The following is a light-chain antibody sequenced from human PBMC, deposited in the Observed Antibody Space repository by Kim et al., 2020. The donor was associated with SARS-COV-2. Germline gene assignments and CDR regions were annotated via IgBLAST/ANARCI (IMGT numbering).Light chain of an antibody. V-gene: IGLV3-1*01. CDR1: KLGDKY. J-gene: IGLJ3*02. CDR3: QAWDSSLRV. Sequence: SYELTQPPSVSVSPGQTASITCSGDKLGDKYACWYQQKPGQSPVLVIYQDSKRPSGIPERFSGSNSGNTATLTISGTQEMDEADYYCQAWDSSLRVFGGG. CDR2: QDS.